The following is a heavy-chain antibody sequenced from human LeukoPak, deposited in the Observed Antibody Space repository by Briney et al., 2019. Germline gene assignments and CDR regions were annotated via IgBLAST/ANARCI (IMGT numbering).Heavy chain of an antibody. CDR3: AKDLYSYSSSWYVYYYYYGMDV. Sequence: PGGSLRLSCAASGFTFSNYAMNWVRQAPGKGPEWVSSISGSGGSTYYADSVKGRFTISRDNSKNTLYLQMNSLRAEDTAVYYCAKDLYSYSSSWYVYYYYYGMDVWGQGTTVTVSS. CDR2: ISGSGGST. CDR1: GFTFSNYA. V-gene: IGHV3-23*01. D-gene: IGHD6-13*01. J-gene: IGHJ6*02.